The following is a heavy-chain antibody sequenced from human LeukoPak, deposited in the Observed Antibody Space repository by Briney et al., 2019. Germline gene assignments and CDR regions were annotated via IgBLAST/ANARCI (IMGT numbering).Heavy chain of an antibody. CDR3: AKDKIEMATYYFDY. V-gene: IGHV3-48*01. J-gene: IGHJ4*02. CDR1: GFTFSSYN. D-gene: IGHD5-24*01. CDR2: ISSSSSTM. Sequence: SGGSLRLSCAASGFTFSSYNMNWVRQAPGKGLERVSYISSSSSTMYYADSVKGRFTISRDNAKNSLYLQMNSLRAEDTAVYYCAKDKIEMATYYFDYWGQGTLVTVSS.